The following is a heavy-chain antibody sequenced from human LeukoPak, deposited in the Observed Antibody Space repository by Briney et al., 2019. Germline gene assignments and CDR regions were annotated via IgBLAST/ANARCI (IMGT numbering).Heavy chain of an antibody. CDR1: GGSFGGYY. D-gene: IGHD1-26*01. J-gene: IGHJ4*02. CDR2: INHSGST. V-gene: IGHV4-34*01. CDR3: AAHPSRRVGARYFDY. Sequence: SETLSLTCAVYGGSFGGYYWSWIRQPPGKGLEWIGEINHSGSTNYNPSLKSRVTISVDTSKNQFSLKLSSVTAADTAVYYCAAHPSRRVGARYFDYWGQGTLVTVSS.